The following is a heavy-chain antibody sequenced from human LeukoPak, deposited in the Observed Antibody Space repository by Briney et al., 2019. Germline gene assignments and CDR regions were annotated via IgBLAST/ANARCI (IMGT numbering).Heavy chain of an antibody. D-gene: IGHD5-24*01. Sequence: GGSLRLSCAASGFTFSSYGMHWVRQAPGKGLEWVAFIRYDGSNKYYADSVKGRFTISRDNSKNTLYLQMNSLRAEDTAVYYCAKGLRGMATITGNWFDPWGQGTLVTVSS. CDR1: GFTFSSYG. CDR3: AKGLRGMATITGNWFDP. CDR2: IRYDGSNK. V-gene: IGHV3-30*02. J-gene: IGHJ5*02.